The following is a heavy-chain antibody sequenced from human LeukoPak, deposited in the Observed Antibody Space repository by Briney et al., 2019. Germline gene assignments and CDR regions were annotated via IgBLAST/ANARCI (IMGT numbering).Heavy chain of an antibody. CDR3: ATRGIAAA. V-gene: IGHV3-21*04. Sequence: GGSLRLSCAASGFTFSSYSMNWVRQAPGKGLEWVSSISSSSSYIYYADSVKGRFTISRDNSKNTLYLHMNSLRAEDTAVYYCATRGIAAAWGQGTLVTVSS. CDR1: GFTFSSYS. CDR2: ISSSSSYI. D-gene: IGHD6-13*01. J-gene: IGHJ5*02.